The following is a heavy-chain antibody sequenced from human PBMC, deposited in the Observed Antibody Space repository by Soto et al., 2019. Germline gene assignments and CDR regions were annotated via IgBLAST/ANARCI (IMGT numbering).Heavy chain of an antibody. D-gene: IGHD3-22*01. CDR3: ESTQFLIIVARGNY. J-gene: IGHJ4*02. CDR2: INAGNGNT. CDR1: GYTFTSYA. V-gene: IGHV1-3*01. Sequence: ASVKVSCKASGYTFTSYAMHWVRQAPGQRLEWMGWINAGNGNTKYSQKFQGRFTISRDNSKNTLYLQMNNLRAEDTALYYCESTQFLIIVARGNYWRQGTLVTVSS.